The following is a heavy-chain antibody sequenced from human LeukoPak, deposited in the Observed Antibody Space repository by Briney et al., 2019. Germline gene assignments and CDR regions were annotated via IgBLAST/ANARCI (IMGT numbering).Heavy chain of an antibody. V-gene: IGHV3-30*02. CDR2: IRYDGSHK. CDR1: GFTFSDYG. D-gene: IGHD3-10*01. CDR3: AKLLLTTNNFYYYYMDV. J-gene: IGHJ6*03. Sequence: GGSLRLSCAASGFTFSDYGMHWVRQAPGKGLEWVAFIRYDGSHKYYADSWRGRVTISRDNSNNTLYLQMSSLRVEDTAVYYCAKLLLTTNNFYYYYMDVWGKGTTVTVSS.